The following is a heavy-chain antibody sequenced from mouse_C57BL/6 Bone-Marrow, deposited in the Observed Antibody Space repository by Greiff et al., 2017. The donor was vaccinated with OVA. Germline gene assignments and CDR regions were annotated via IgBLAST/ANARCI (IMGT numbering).Heavy chain of an antibody. D-gene: IGHD2-4*01. CDR1: GFSSSDYG. J-gene: IGHJ3*01. V-gene: IGHV5-17*01. CDR3: ARWDYGWVAY. CDR2: ISSGSSTI. Sequence: EVKLMESGGGLVKPGGSLKLSCAASGFSSSDYGMHWVRQAPGKGLEWVAYISSGSSTIYYADPVKGRFTISRDNAKTTLFQKMTSRRSEDAAMYYCARWDYGWVAYWGQGTLVTVSA.